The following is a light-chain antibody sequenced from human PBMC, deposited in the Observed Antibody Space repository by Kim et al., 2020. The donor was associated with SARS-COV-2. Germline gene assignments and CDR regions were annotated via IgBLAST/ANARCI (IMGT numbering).Light chain of an antibody. CDR3: SSYTSSSTWV. CDR1: SSDVGGYNY. J-gene: IGLJ3*02. CDR2: DVN. V-gene: IGLV2-14*03. Sequence: GQSITISCTGTSSDVGGYNYGSWYQQHPGKAPKLMIYDVNGRPSGVSNRFSGSKSVNTASLTISGLQAEDEADYYCSSYTSSSTWVFGGGTKLTVL.